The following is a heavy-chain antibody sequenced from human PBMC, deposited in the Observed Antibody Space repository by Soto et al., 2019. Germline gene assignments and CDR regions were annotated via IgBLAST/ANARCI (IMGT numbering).Heavy chain of an antibody. Sequence: SETLSLTCTVSGGFISSYYWSWIRQPPGKGLEWIGYIYYSGSTTYNPSLKSRVTISVATSKNQFSLKLSSVTAADTAVYYCARAMEGQLVRGMDVWGQGTTVTVSS. CDR2: IYYSGST. J-gene: IGHJ6*02. V-gene: IGHV4-59*01. D-gene: IGHD6-6*01. CDR1: GGFISSYY. CDR3: ARAMEGQLVRGMDV.